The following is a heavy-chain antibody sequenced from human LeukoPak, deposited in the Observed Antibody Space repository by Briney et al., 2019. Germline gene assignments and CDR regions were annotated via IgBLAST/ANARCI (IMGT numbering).Heavy chain of an antibody. V-gene: IGHV1-8*01. J-gene: IGHJ5*02. CDR2: MNPNSGNT. CDR1: GYTFTSYD. D-gene: IGHD6-19*01. Sequence: ASVKVSCKTSGYTFTSYDINWVRQATGQGLECMGWMNPNSGNTGYAQKFQGRVTMTRNTSINTAYMELSSLRSEDTAVYYCARGPGYSSGWSTGMPKRWFDPWGQGTLVTVSA. CDR3: ARGPGYSSGWSTGMPKRWFDP.